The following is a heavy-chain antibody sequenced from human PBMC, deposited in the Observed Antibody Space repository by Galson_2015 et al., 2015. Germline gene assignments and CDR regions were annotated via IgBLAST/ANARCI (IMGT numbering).Heavy chain of an antibody. Sequence: SLRLSCAASGFTFSSYGMHWVRQAPGKGLEWVSAISGSGGSTYYADSVKGRFTISRDNSKNTLYLQMNSLRAEDTAVYYCAKSGLSGYPRGDDYWGQGTLVTVS. V-gene: IGHV3-23*01. CDR3: AKSGLSGYPRGDDY. CDR2: ISGSGGST. CDR1: GFTFSSYG. J-gene: IGHJ4*02. D-gene: IGHD3-22*01.